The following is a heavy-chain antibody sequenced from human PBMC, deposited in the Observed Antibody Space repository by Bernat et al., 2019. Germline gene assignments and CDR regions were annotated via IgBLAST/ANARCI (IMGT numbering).Heavy chain of an antibody. CDR2: ISYDGSNK. CDR1: GFTFSSYA. CDR3: ETSILYSSGWSEFDP. V-gene: IGHV3-30-3*01. D-gene: IGHD6-19*01. J-gene: IGHJ5*02. Sequence: QVQLVESGGGVVQPGRSLRLSCAASGFTFSSYAMHWVRQAPGKGLEWVAVISYDGSNKYYADSVKGRFTISRDNSKNTLYLQMNSLRAEDTAVYYCETSILYSSGWSEFDPWGQGTLVTVSS.